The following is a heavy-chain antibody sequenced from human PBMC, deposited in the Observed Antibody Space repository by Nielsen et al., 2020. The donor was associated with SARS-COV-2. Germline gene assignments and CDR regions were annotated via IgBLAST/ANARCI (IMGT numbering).Heavy chain of an antibody. D-gene: IGHD6-13*01. CDR1: GFTVSSNY. CDR3: ARDGHSSSWNGGFDY. V-gene: IGHV3-53*01. J-gene: IGHJ4*02. CDR2: IYSGGST. Sequence: GESLKISCAASGFTVSSNYMSWVRQAPGKGLEWVSVIYSGGSTYYADSVKGRFTISRDNAKNSLYLQMNSLRAEDTAVYYCARDGHSSSWNGGFDYWGQGTLVTVSS.